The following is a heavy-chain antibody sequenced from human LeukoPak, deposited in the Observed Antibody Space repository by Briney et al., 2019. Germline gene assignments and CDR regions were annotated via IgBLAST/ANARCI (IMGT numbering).Heavy chain of an antibody. Sequence: SVKVSCKASGGTFSSYAISWVRQAPGQGLEWMGGIIPIFGTANYAQKFQGRVTITADESTSTAYMELSSLRSEDAAVYYCARDPQGVVIAVAGRTDVYFDYWGQGTLVTVSS. CDR3: ARDPQGVVIAVAGRTDVYFDY. J-gene: IGHJ4*02. V-gene: IGHV1-69*13. CDR2: IIPIFGTA. CDR1: GGTFSSYA. D-gene: IGHD6-19*01.